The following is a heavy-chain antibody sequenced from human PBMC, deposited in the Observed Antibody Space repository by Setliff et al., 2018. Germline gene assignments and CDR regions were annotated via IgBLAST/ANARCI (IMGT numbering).Heavy chain of an antibody. CDR1: GFTFSGYY. Sequence: HPGGSLRLSCAASGFTFSGYYMQWVRQAPGKGLEWVSYIGESGGTTYYAGSVKGRFSISRDNSRNMLYLQMNGLRAEDAALYYCAKNRGSGYVSGMTFGYSHPWATDSWGQGALVTVSS. D-gene: IGHD3-16*01. V-gene: IGHV3-23*01. CDR3: AKNRGSGYVSGMTFGYSHPWATDS. CDR2: IGESGGTT. J-gene: IGHJ4*02.